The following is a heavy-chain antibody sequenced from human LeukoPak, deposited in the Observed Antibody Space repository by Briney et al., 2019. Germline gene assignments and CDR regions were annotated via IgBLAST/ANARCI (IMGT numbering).Heavy chain of an antibody. V-gene: IGHV4-38-2*01. J-gene: IGHJ4*02. D-gene: IGHD2-21*01. Sequence: SETLSLTCAVSGYSINSGYYWGWIRQPPGKGLEWIGEINHSGSTNYNPSLKSRVTISVDTSKNQFSLKLSSVTAADTAVYYCARYVAEVDYWGQGTLVTVSS. CDR2: INHSGST. CDR1: GYSINSGYY. CDR3: ARYVAEVDY.